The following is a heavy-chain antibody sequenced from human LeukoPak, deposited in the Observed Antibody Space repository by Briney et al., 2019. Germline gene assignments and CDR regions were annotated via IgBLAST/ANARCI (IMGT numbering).Heavy chain of an antibody. J-gene: IGHJ4*02. CDR2: ISGSGGST. CDR3: AKDGLLLWFGELSGGFDY. CDR1: GFTFSNAW. V-gene: IGHV3-23*01. Sequence: GGSLRLSRAASGFTFSNAWMNWVRQAPGKGLEWVSAISGSGGSTYYADSVKGRFTISRDNSKNTLYLQMNSLRAEDTAVYYCAKDGLLLWFGELSGGFDYWGQGTLVTVSS. D-gene: IGHD3-10*01.